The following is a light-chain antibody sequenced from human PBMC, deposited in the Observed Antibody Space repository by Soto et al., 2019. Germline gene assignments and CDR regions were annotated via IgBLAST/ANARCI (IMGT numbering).Light chain of an antibody. CDR2: GAS. CDR3: QQYGSSPPLT. V-gene: IGKV3-20*01. J-gene: IGKJ4*01. Sequence: EIVLTQSPGTLSLSPGEGATLSCRASQSVSSSYLAWYQQKPGQAPRLVIYGASSRATGIPDRFSGSGSGTDFTLTISKLEPEDFAVYYCQQYGSSPPLTFGGGTKVDIK. CDR1: QSVSSSY.